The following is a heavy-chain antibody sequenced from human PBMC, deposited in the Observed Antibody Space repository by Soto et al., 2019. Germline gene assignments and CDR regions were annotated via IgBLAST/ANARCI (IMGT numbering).Heavy chain of an antibody. CDR3: TSRIAVAEDY. CDR1: GFTFSNAW. D-gene: IGHD6-19*01. Sequence: GGSLRLSCAASGFTFSNAWMSWVRQAPGKGLEWVGRIKSISDGGTTDYAAPVKGRFTISRDDSKNTLYLQMNSLKTEDTAVYYCTSRIAVAEDYWGQGTLVTVSS. V-gene: IGHV3-15*01. CDR2: IKSISDGGTT. J-gene: IGHJ4*02.